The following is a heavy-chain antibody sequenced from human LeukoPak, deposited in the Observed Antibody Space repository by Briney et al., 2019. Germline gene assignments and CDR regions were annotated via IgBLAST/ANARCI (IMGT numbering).Heavy chain of an antibody. V-gene: IGHV3-48*03. CDR2: ISSSGNTI. CDR3: TRGETRIVH. Sequence: PGGSLRLSCAASGFTFRSYEMNWVRQAPGRGLEWVSYISSSGNTIYYADSVKGRFAISRDNAKNSLYLQMNSLRDEDTAVYYCTRGETRIVHWGQGTLVTVSS. D-gene: IGHD2-15*01. CDR1: GFTFRSYE. J-gene: IGHJ1*01.